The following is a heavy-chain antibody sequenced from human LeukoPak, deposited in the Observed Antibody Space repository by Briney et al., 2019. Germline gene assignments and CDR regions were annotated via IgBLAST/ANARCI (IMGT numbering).Heavy chain of an antibody. J-gene: IGHJ4*02. D-gene: IGHD6-19*01. CDR2: IHYSGST. CDR3: ARWYSSGWAFDY. CDR1: GGTISSYY. V-gene: IGHV4-59*08. Sequence: PPETLSLTCTVSGGTISSYYWNWIRQPPGEGLEWIGYIHYSGSTKYNPSLKSRVTISVDTSKNQFSLKLSSVTAADTAVYYCARWYSSGWAFDYWGQGTLVTVSS.